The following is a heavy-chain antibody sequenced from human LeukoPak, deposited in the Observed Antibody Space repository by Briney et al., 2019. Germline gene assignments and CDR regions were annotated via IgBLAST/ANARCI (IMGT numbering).Heavy chain of an antibody. V-gene: IGHV4-38-2*02. D-gene: IGHD3-16*02. CDR1: GYSISRGYS. CDR2: INHSEST. Sequence: SETLSLTCTVSGYSISRGYSWGWIRQPPGKGLEWIGEINHSESTNYNPSLKSRVTISVDTSKNQFSLKLSSVTAADTAVYYCARSHHYDYVWGSYRYYYFDYWGQGTLVTVSS. J-gene: IGHJ4*02. CDR3: ARSHHYDYVWGSYRYYYFDY.